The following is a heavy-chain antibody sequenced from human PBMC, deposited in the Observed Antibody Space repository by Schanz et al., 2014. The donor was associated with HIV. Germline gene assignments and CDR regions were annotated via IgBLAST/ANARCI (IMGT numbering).Heavy chain of an antibody. Sequence: DVQLLDSGGGLVQPGGSLRLSCIASGFTFNNYAMTWVRQAPGKGLEWVSSISESGGRTYYADSVNGRFTISRDNSKSTLYLQMNSLRVEDTAVYYCAKMARSVAANTNFDYWGQGTTVTVSS. CDR2: ISESGGRT. J-gene: IGHJ4*03. CDR1: GFTFNNYA. CDR3: AKMARSVAANTNFDY. V-gene: IGHV3-23*01. D-gene: IGHD6-19*01.